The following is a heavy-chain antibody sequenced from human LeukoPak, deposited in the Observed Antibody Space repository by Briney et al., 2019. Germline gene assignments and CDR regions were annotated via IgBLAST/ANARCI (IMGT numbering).Heavy chain of an antibody. CDR3: ARDSPYGDYPFDY. Sequence: YPSETLSLTCTVSGGSISSYYWSWIRQPPGKGLEWMGYIYYSGSPNYTPSLKSRVTISVDPSKNQFSLKLSSVTAADTAVYYCARDSPYGDYPFDYWGQGTLVTVSS. CDR2: IYYSGSP. CDR1: GGSISSYY. J-gene: IGHJ4*02. V-gene: IGHV4-59*01. D-gene: IGHD4-17*01.